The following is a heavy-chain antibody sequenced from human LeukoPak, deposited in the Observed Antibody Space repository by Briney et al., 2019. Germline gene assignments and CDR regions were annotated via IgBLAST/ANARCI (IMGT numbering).Heavy chain of an antibody. Sequence: GGSLRLSCAASGFTFSSYGMQWVRQAPGKGLEWVAVIRYDGSNKYYADSVKGRFTISRDNSKNTLYLQMNSLRAEDTAVYYCAKDQGLITLSGYFDYWGQGTLVTVSS. V-gene: IGHV3-30*02. D-gene: IGHD1-20*01. J-gene: IGHJ4*02. CDR3: AKDQGLITLSGYFDY. CDR1: GFTFSSYG. CDR2: IRYDGSNK.